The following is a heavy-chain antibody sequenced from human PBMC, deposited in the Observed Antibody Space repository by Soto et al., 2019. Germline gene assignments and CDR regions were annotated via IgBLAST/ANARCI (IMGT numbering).Heavy chain of an antibody. CDR3: VSGSWYGFYYHCGMDV. J-gene: IGHJ6*02. V-gene: IGHV7-4-1*01. CDR1: GYTFTSYA. Sequence: ASVKVSCKASGYTFTSYAMNWVRQAPGQGLEWMGWINTNTGNPTYAQGFTGRFVFSLDTSVSTAYLQICSLKAEDTAVYYCVSGSWYGFYYHCGMDVSGQGTRVTVSS. D-gene: IGHD6-13*01. CDR2: INTNTGNP.